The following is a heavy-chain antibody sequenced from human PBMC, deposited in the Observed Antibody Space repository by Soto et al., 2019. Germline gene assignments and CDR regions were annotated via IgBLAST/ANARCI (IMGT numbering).Heavy chain of an antibody. CDR1: GFTFSSYG. V-gene: IGHV3-23*01. CDR2: SSATGAGT. J-gene: IGHJ4*02. Sequence: GGSLRLSCAASGFTFSSYGMTWVRQAPGKGLEWVSFSSATGAGTYYADSVKGRFTISRDNSKNTLYLQMTSLRADDTAVYYCAKDRRAGGNYGFYSDFWGQGAPVTVSS. CDR3: AKDRRAGGNYGFYSDF. D-gene: IGHD1-7*01.